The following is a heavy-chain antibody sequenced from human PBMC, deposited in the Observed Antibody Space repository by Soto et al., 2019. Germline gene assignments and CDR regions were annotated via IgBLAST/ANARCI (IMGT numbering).Heavy chain of an antibody. CDR3: ARAQYDFWSGYYPHYYYYYGMDV. D-gene: IGHD3-3*01. Sequence: PGGSLRLSCAASGFTFSSYAMHWVRQAPGKGLEWVAVISYDGSNKYYADSVKGRFTISRDNSKNTLYLQMNSLRAEDTAVYYCARAQYDFWSGYYPHYYYYYGMDVWGQGTTVTVSS. CDR2: ISYDGSNK. CDR1: GFTFSSYA. V-gene: IGHV3-30-3*01. J-gene: IGHJ6*02.